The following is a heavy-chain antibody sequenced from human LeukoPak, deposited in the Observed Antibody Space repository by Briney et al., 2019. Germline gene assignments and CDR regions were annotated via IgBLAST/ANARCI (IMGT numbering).Heavy chain of an antibody. V-gene: IGHV1-8*01. J-gene: IGHJ4*02. Sequence: PGASVKVSCKASGYTFTSYDINWVRQATGQGLEWMGWMNPNSGNTGYAQKFQGRVTITADKSTSTAYMELSSLRSEDAAVYYCARDSYYYDSSGLERFDYWGQGTLVTVSS. CDR3: ARDSYYYDSSGLERFDY. CDR2: MNPNSGNT. CDR1: GYTFTSYD. D-gene: IGHD3-22*01.